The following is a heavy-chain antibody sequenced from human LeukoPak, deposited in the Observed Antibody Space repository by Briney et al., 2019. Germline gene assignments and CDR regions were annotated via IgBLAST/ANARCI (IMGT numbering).Heavy chain of an antibody. CDR2: INPNSGGT. Sequence: ASVKVSCKASGYTFTGYYTHWVRQAPGQGLEWMGWINPNSGGTNYAQKFQGRVTMTRDTSISTAYMELSTLRSDDTAVYYCARTYYYGSDPFDPWGQGTLVTVSS. CDR1: GYTFTGYY. J-gene: IGHJ5*02. V-gene: IGHV1-2*02. D-gene: IGHD3-10*01. CDR3: ARTYYYGSDPFDP.